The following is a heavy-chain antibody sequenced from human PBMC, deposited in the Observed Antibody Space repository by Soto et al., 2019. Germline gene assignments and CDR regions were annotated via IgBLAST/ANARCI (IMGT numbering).Heavy chain of an antibody. CDR1: GFTFSSFS. Sequence: GGSLRLSCAASGFTFSSFSMHWVRQAPGRGLEWVASIGSSGSFIYYADSLKGRFTISKDNAKNSLYLQMNSLRAEDTAAYYCARLFDRSGFYFFDYWGQGTPVTVSS. CDR3: ARLFDRSGFYFFDY. D-gene: IGHD6-19*01. CDR2: IGSSGSFI. J-gene: IGHJ4*02. V-gene: IGHV3-21*04.